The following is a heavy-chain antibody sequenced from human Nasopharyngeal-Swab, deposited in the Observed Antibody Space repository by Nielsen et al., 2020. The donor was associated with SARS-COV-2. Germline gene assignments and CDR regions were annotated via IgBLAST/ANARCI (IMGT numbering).Heavy chain of an antibody. CDR1: GFTFGDYA. J-gene: IGHJ4*02. CDR3: TRDLYCSSTSCTWKGVDY. V-gene: IGHV3-49*03. D-gene: IGHD2-2*01. CDR2: IRSKAYGGTT. Sequence: GGPLRLSCTASGFTFGDYAMSWFRQAPGKGLEWVGFIRSKAYGGTTEYAASVKGRFTISRDDSKSIAYLQMNSLKTEDTAVYYCTRDLYCSSTSCTWKGVDYWGQGTLVTVSS.